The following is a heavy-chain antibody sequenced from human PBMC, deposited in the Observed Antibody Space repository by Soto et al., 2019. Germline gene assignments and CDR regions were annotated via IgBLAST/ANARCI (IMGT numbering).Heavy chain of an antibody. CDR1: GFSFIDSY. V-gene: IGHV3-11*01. Sequence: WGSLRLSCVVSGFSFIDSYITFFRQIPLKWLEWIASISSGAFTISYAAAVKGRFTISRDDGHNSLFLQMDSLRAEDTALYYCARDTTRLEHWGQGTLVTVSS. J-gene: IGHJ4*02. D-gene: IGHD1-1*01. CDR2: ISSGAFTI. CDR3: ARDTTRLEH.